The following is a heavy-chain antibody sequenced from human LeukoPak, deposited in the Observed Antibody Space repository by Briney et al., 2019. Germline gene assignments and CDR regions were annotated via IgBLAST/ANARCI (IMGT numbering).Heavy chain of an antibody. V-gene: IGHV1-2*06. CDR2: FTPNSGGT. CDR1: GYTFTGYY. Sequence: ASVKVSCKASGYTFTGYYMHWVRQALGQGLKGMDRFTPNSGGTNYAQKFQGRVTMTRDTSISTAYMELSRLRSDDTAVYYCARPSSSWYPDYYYYMDVWGKGTTVTVSS. D-gene: IGHD6-13*01. CDR3: ARPSSSWYPDYYYYMDV. J-gene: IGHJ6*03.